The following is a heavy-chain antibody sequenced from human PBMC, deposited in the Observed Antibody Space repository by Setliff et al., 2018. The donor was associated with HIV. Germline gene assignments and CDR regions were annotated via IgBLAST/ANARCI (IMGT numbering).Heavy chain of an antibody. CDR3: AKGYYGSGTFRYYYYYGMDV. CDR1: GFNFNEHY. V-gene: IGHV3-23*01. D-gene: IGHD3-10*01. J-gene: IGHJ6*02. Sequence: PGGSLRLSCTASGFNFNEHYINWIRQAPGKGLEWVSYISGSGGSTYYADSVKGRFTISRDNSKNTLYLQMNSLRAEDTAVYYCAKGYYGSGTFRYYYYYGMDVWGQGTTVTVSS. CDR2: ISGSGGST.